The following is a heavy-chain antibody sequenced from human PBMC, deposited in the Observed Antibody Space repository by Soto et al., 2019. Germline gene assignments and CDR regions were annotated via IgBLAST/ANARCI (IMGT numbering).Heavy chain of an antibody. CDR3: ARLHSGNYYYYYGMDV. Sequence: SETLSLTCTVSGGSISSSSYYWGWIRQPPGKGLEWIGSIYYSGSTYYNPSLKSRVTISVDTSKNQFSLKLSSVTAADSAVYYGARLHSGNYYYYYGMDVWGQGTTVTVSS. V-gene: IGHV4-39*01. D-gene: IGHD1-26*01. CDR1: GGSISSSSYY. J-gene: IGHJ6*02. CDR2: IYYSGST.